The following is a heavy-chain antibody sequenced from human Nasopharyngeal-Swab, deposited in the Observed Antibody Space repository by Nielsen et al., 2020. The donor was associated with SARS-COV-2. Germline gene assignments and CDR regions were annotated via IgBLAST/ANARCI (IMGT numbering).Heavy chain of an antibody. V-gene: IGHV4-39*01. Sequence: IRQPPGKGLEWIGSIYYSGSTYYNPSLKSRVTISVDTSKNQFSLKLSSVTAADTAVYYCASQGSGSYYLLYYYYGMDVWGQGTTVTVSS. J-gene: IGHJ6*02. CDR2: IYYSGST. D-gene: IGHD1-26*01. CDR3: ASQGSGSYYLLYYYYGMDV.